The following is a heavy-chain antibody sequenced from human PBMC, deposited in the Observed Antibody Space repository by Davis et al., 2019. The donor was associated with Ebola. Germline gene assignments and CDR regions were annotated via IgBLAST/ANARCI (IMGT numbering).Heavy chain of an antibody. CDR2: ISYDGSYK. CDR3: ARHDYGDSHFDY. J-gene: IGHJ4*02. Sequence: GESLKISCAASGFIFSTYAMHWVRQAPDKGLEYVAVISYDGSYKYYADSVKGRFTISRDNSKNTLYLQMNSLRAEDTAVYYCARHDYGDSHFDYWGQGTLVTVSS. D-gene: IGHD4-17*01. V-gene: IGHV3-30*04. CDR1: GFIFSTYA.